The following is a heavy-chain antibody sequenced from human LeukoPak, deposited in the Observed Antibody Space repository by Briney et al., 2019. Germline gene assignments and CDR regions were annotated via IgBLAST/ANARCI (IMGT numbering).Heavy chain of an antibody. V-gene: IGHV4-30-4*08. CDR3: ARDYDFWSGYPTHKNWFDP. CDR1: GGSISSGDYF. D-gene: IGHD3-3*01. CDR2: IFYSGST. Sequence: SQTLSLTCTVSGGSISSGDYFWSWIRQPPGKGLEWIGYIFYSGSTFRYNPSLKSRVAISIDTSKNQFSLRLSSVTAADTAVYYCARDYDFWSGYPTHKNWFDPWGQGTLVTVSS. J-gene: IGHJ5*02.